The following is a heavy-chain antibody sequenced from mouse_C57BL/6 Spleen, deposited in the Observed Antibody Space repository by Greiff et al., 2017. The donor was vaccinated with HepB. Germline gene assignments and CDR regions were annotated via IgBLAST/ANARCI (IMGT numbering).Heavy chain of an antibody. D-gene: IGHD2-3*01. CDR3: ARDADGYDAMDY. V-gene: IGHV7-1*01. J-gene: IGHJ4*01. CDR1: GFTFSDFY. Sequence: DVKLVESGGGLVQSGRSLRLSCATSGFTFSDFYMEWVRQAPGKGLEWIAASRNKANDYTTEYSASVKGRFIVSRDTSQSILYLQMNALRAEDTAIYYCARDADGYDAMDYWGQGTSVTVSS. CDR2: SRNKANDYTT.